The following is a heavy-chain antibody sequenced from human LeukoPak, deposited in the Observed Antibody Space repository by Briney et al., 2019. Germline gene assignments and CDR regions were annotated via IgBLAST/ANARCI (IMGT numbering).Heavy chain of an antibody. CDR1: GGTFSSYA. CDR3: ARGKLVDTAILNYGMDV. CDR2: IIPIFGTA. Sequence: SVKVSCKASGGTFSSYAISWGRQAPGQGLEWMGGIIPIFGTANYAQRFQGRVTITADESTSTAYMELSSLRSEDTAVYYCARGKLVDTAILNYGMDVWGQGTTVTVSS. D-gene: IGHD5-18*01. V-gene: IGHV1-69*13. J-gene: IGHJ6*02.